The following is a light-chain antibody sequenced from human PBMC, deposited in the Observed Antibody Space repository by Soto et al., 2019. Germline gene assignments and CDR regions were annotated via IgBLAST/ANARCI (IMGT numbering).Light chain of an antibody. Sequence: EIVLTQSPATLSLSPGNRATLSCRASESVSRYLAWYQQKPGQAPRLLIYDASSRAAGIPARFSGRRSGPDFPLTSTSLEPEDFAVYYWQRRRDWPSTFGGGTKVEIK. CDR1: ESVSRY. J-gene: IGKJ4*01. CDR3: QRRRDWPST. CDR2: DAS. V-gene: IGKV3-11*01.